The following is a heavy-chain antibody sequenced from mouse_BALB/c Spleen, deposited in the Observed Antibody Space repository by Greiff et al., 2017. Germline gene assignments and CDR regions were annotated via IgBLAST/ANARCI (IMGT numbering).Heavy chain of an antibody. CDR2: ISSGGSYT. CDR1: GFTFSSYT. Sequence: EVKLMESGGGLVKPGGSLKLSCAAPGFTFSSYTMSWVRQTPEKRLEWVATISSGGSYTYYPDSVKGRFTISRDNAKNTLYLQMSSLKSEDTAMYYCTRDRDGYRGFAYWGQGTLVTVSA. CDR3: TRDRDGYRGFAY. J-gene: IGHJ3*01. D-gene: IGHD2-3*01. V-gene: IGHV5-6-4*01.